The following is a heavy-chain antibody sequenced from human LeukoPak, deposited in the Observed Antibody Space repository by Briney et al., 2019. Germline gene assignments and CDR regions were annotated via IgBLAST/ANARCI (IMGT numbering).Heavy chain of an antibody. Sequence: PGGSLRLSCAASGFTFSGYAMHWVRQAPGKGLEWLTVISTDGNDKHYADSVKGRFTVSRDNSKNTLFLQMNNLRTEDTAVYYCAKDKSVSADYYSDYWGQGTLVTVSS. CDR2: ISTDGNDK. CDR1: GFTFSGYA. D-gene: IGHD5/OR15-5a*01. V-gene: IGHV3-30*04. J-gene: IGHJ4*02. CDR3: AKDKSVSADYYSDY.